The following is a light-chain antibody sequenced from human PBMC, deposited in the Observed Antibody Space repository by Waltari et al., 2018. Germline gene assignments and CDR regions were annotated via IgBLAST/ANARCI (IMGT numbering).Light chain of an antibody. CDR2: DVS. V-gene: IGLV2-14*03. Sequence: QSALTQPAPVSGSPGQSITLSCTGTSSDVGGSNFASWYQQHSGKAPNLMSNDVSKVPSGVSNRFSGSKSGNTASLTISGLQAEDEADYYCSSYTSTNTYVFGTGTEVTVL. J-gene: IGLJ1*01. CDR3: SSYTSTNTYV. CDR1: SSDVGGSNF.